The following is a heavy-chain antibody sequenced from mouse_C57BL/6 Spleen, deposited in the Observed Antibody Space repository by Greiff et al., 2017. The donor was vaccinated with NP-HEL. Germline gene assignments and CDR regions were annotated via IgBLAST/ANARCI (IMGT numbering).Heavy chain of an antibody. V-gene: IGHV1-69*01. CDR3: AGFLDSSGCFDY. D-gene: IGHD3-2*02. J-gene: IGHJ2*01. Sequence: QVQLQQSGAELVMPGASVKLSCKASGYTFTSYWMHWVKQRPGQGLEWIGEIDPSDSYTNYNQKFKGKSTLTVDKSSSTAYMQLSSLTSEDSAVYYCAGFLDSSGCFDYWGQGTTLTVSS. CDR2: IDPSDSYT. CDR1: GYTFTSYW.